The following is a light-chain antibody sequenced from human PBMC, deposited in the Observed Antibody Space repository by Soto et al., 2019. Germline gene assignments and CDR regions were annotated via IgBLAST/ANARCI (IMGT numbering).Light chain of an antibody. V-gene: IGLV2-14*01. J-gene: IGLJ2*01. CDR3: CSYTSSITRV. Sequence: QSVLTQPASVSGSPGQSITISCTGTSSDIGGYNYVSWYQQHPGKAPKLMIYEVVNRPSGVSNRFSGSKSGNTASLTISGLQAEDEADYYCCSYTSSITRVVGGGTKLTVL. CDR2: EVV. CDR1: SSDIGGYNY.